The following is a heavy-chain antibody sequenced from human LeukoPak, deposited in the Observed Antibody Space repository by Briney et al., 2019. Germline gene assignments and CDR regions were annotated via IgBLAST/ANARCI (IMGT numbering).Heavy chain of an antibody. Sequence: PGGSLRLSCAASGFTFSSYAMHWVRQAPGKGLEWEAVISYDGSNKYYADSVKGRFTISRDNSKNTLYLQMNSLRAEDTAVYYCAKDLEGPQNPQQEKTTKLNYFDYWGQGTLVTVSS. CDR2: ISYDGSNK. D-gene: IGHD1-7*01. CDR1: GFTFSSYA. V-gene: IGHV3-30*07. J-gene: IGHJ4*02. CDR3: AKDLEGPQNPQQEKTTKLNYFDY.